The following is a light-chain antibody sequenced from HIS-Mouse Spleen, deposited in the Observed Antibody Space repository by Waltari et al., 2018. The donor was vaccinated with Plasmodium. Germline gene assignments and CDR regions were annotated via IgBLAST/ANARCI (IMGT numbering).Light chain of an antibody. J-gene: IGLJ2*01. CDR1: SSDVGGYNY. V-gene: IGLV2-14*03. Sequence: QSALTQPASVSGSPGQSIPISCPGTSSDVGGYNYVSWYQQHTGKAPNLMIYDVSNRPSGVSNRFSGSKSGNTASLTISGLQAEDEADYYCSSYTSSSTLVFGGGTKLTVL. CDR2: DVS. CDR3: SSYTSSSTLV.